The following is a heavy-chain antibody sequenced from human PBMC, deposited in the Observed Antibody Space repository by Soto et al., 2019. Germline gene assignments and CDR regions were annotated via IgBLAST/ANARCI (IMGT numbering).Heavy chain of an antibody. J-gene: IGHJ4*02. V-gene: IGHV4-61*01. CDR3: AREGYSSGWDFDY. D-gene: IGHD6-19*01. Sequence: PSETLSLTCTVSGGSVSSGSYDWSWIRQPPGKGLEWIGYIYYSGSTNYNPSLKSRVTISVDTSKNQFSLKLSSVTAADTAVYYCAREGYSSGWDFDYWGQGTLVTVSS. CDR2: IYYSGST. CDR1: GGSVSSGSYD.